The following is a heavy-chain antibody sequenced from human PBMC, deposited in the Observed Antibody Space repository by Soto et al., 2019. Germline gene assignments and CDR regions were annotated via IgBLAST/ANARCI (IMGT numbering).Heavy chain of an antibody. Sequence: QVQLVQSGAEVKKPESSVKVSCKTSGGTFVRHVISWVRQAPGQGPEWMGKINPLSGIPNYAQKFQDRVTFTADTDSSTAYMELRSLRSDDTAVYYCATPACAATWCSPPHNLDHWGQGTLVTVSS. J-gene: IGHJ4*02. CDR1: GGTFVRHV. CDR3: ATPACAATWCSPPHNLDH. D-gene: IGHD2-2*01. CDR2: INPLSGIP. V-gene: IGHV1-69*09.